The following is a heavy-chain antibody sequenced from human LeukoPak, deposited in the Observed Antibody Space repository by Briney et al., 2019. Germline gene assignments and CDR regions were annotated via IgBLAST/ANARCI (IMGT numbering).Heavy chain of an antibody. CDR1: GASISSGGYY. CDR3: ARVFRGDSGYDGGGSCDY. D-gene: IGHD5-12*01. Sequence: PSETLSLTCTVSGASISSGGYYWGWIRQHPGKGLEWIGYIYYSGSTYDNPSLKSRVTISVDTSKNQFSLRLSSVTAADTAVYYCARVFRGDSGYDGGGSCDYWGQGTLVTVSS. J-gene: IGHJ4*02. CDR2: IYYSGST. V-gene: IGHV4-31*03.